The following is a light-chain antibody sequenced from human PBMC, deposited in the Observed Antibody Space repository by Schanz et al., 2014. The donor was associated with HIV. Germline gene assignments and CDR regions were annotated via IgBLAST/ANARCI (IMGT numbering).Light chain of an antibody. V-gene: IGKV3-15*01. CDR3: QQYFTWWS. CDR2: GAS. Sequence: EIVMTQSPATLSVSPGERATLSCRASQTINKNVAWYQQRPGQAPRLLIYGASTRATGIPARFSGGGFGTEFTLTINSLQSEDFAFYYCQQYFTWWSFGQGTKLEIK. CDR1: QTINKN. J-gene: IGKJ1*01.